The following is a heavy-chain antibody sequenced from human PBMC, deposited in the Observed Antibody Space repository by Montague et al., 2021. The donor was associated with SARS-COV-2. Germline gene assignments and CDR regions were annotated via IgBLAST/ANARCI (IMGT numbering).Heavy chain of an antibody. CDR3: ARGDGLGPYTGYAFDI. D-gene: IGHD3-16*01. J-gene: IGHJ3*02. V-gene: IGHV6-1*01. CDR2: TYFKSRWFD. CDR1: GDSVSDDSVS. Sequence: CAISGDSVSDDSVSWDWLKQYPSKGRESLAGTYFKSRWFDHYEVSMKGRISIKADTSKNQFSLQLDSVTPEDTAVYYCARGDGLGPYTGYAFDIWGQGTLVTVSS.